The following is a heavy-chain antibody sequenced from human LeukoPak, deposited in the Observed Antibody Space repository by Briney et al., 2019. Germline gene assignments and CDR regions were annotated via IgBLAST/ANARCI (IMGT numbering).Heavy chain of an antibody. D-gene: IGHD4-11*01. CDR3: AKKGVTVIGSNWFDS. V-gene: IGHV3-23*01. CDR1: GFTINNYA. J-gene: IGHJ5*01. Sequence: GGSLRLSCAASGFTINNYAMSWVRQAPGKGLEWVSILSASGGTIYYADSVKGRFTISRDNSKNTLYLQMNSLRAEDTAVYYCAKKGVTVIGSNWFDSWGQRTLVTVSS. CDR2: LSASGGTI.